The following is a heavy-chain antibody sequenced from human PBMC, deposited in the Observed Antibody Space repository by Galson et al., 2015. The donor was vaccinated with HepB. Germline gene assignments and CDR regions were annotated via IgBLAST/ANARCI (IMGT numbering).Heavy chain of an antibody. V-gene: IGHV3-15*01. CDR3: TTEVTTRGYSYGLGVSYYYYGMDV. Sequence: SLRLSCAASGFTFSNAWMSWVRQAPGKGLEWVGRIKSKTDGGTTDYAAPVKGRFTISRDDSKNTLYLQMNSLKTEDTAVYYCTTEVTTRGYSYGLGVSYYYYGMDVWGQGTTVTVSS. CDR1: GFTFSNAW. CDR2: IKSKTDGGTT. D-gene: IGHD5-18*01. J-gene: IGHJ6*02.